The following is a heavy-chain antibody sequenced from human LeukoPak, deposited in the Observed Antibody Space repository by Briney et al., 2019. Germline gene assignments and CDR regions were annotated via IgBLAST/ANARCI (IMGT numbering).Heavy chain of an antibody. CDR1: GYTFTSYY. J-gene: IGHJ5*02. CDR3: ARGPKATPIGRCSGGSCYFSNRFDP. Sequence: GASVNLSCKASGYTFTSYYMHWVRQAPGQGLEWMGIINPSCGSTSYAQKFQGRVTMTRDTSTSTVYMELSSLRSDDTAVYYCARGPKATPIGRCSGGSCYFSNRFDPWGQGTLVT. D-gene: IGHD2-15*01. V-gene: IGHV1-46*01. CDR2: INPSCGST.